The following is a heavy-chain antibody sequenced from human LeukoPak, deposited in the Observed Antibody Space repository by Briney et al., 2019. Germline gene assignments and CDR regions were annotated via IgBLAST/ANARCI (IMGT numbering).Heavy chain of an antibody. CDR2: IIPIFGTA. Sequence: SVKVSCKASGGTFSSYAISWVRQAPGQGLEWMGRIIPIFGTANYAQKFQGRVTITTDESTSTAYMGPSSLRSEDTAVYYCASTYYDSSGYYYGDLDYWGQGTLVTVSS. V-gene: IGHV1-69*05. CDR1: GGTFSSYA. D-gene: IGHD3-22*01. CDR3: ASTYYDSSGYYYGDLDY. J-gene: IGHJ4*02.